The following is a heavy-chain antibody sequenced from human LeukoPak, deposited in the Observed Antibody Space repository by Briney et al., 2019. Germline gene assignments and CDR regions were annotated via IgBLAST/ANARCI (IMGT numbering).Heavy chain of an antibody. V-gene: IGHV3-48*04. Sequence: GGSLRLSCAASGFTFSSYSMNWVRQAPGKGLEWVSYISSSDTTIYYADSFKGRFTISRDNAKNSLYLQMNSLRVEDTAVYYCARENDILSGYPRNYFDPWGQGTLVTVSS. D-gene: IGHD3-9*01. CDR1: GFTFSSYS. J-gene: IGHJ5*02. CDR2: ISSSDTTI. CDR3: ARENDILSGYPRNYFDP.